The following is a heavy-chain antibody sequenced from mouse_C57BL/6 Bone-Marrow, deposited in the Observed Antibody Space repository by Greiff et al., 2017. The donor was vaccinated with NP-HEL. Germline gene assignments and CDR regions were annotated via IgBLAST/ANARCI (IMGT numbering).Heavy chain of an antibody. V-gene: IGHV1-63*01. CDR3: ARYGYRGGHFTDAMDY. J-gene: IGHJ4*01. Sequence: QVQLQQSGAELVRPGTSVKMSCKASGYTFTNYWIGWAKQRPGHGLEWIGDIYPGGGYTNYNEKFKGKATLTAAKSSSTAYMQFSSLTSEDSAIYYCARYGYRGGHFTDAMDYWGQGTSVTVSS. D-gene: IGHD2-2*01. CDR1: GYTFTNYW. CDR2: IYPGGGYT.